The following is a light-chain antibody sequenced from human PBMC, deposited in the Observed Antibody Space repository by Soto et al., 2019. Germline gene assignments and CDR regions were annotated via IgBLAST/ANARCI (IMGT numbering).Light chain of an antibody. Sequence: DIQMTPSPSSLSASVGDRVTITCQASQDIKNYLNWYQQKPGKAPNLLIYDASNLKTGVPSRFSGSRSGTHFTFTISSLQPEDIATYYCQHYDHLPPLSFGGGTKVEIK. J-gene: IGKJ4*01. CDR1: QDIKNY. CDR3: QHYDHLPPLS. CDR2: DAS. V-gene: IGKV1-33*01.